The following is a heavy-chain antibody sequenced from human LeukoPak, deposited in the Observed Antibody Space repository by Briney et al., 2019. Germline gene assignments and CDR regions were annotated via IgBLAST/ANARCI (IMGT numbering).Heavy chain of an antibody. CDR3: AKNLVAAAMDH. CDR2: IRYDGSVK. J-gene: IGHJ4*02. V-gene: IGHV3-30*02. D-gene: IGHD2-15*01. Sequence: RGSLRLSCAASLFTFTSNSMHSVPHAPGKGLWRVAFIRYDGSVKYYADSVKGRFAICRDNSKNKLCLQMSSLRAEDTAVYYCAKNLVAAAMDHWGQGTVVTVSS. CDR1: LFTFTSNS.